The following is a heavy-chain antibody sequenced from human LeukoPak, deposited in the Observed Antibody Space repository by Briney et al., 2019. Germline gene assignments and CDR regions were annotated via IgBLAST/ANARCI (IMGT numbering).Heavy chain of an antibody. V-gene: IGHV1-69*13. CDR1: GGTFSSYA. D-gene: IGHD3-3*01. CDR3: ARYPRDFWSASPNYYYGMDV. CDR2: IIPIFGTA. J-gene: IGHJ6*02. Sequence: ASVKVSCKASGGTFSSYAISWVRQAPGQGLEWMGGIIPIFGTANYAQKFQGRVTITADESTSTAYMELSSLRSEDTAVYYCARYPRDFWSASPNYYYGMDVWGQGTTVTVSS.